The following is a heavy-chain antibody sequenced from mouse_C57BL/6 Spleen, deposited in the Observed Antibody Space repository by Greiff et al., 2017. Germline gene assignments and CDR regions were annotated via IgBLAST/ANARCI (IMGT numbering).Heavy chain of an antibody. J-gene: IGHJ2*01. V-gene: IGHV5-17*01. CDR2: ISSGSSTI. CDR1: GFTFSDYG. Sequence: EVKLVESGGGLVKPGGSLKLSCAASGFTFSDYGMHWVRQAPEKGLEWVAYISSGSSTIYYADTVKGRFTISRDNAKNTLFLQMTSLRSEDTAMYYCARAHYYGSTQYYFDYWGQGTTLTVSS. D-gene: IGHD1-1*01. CDR3: ARAHYYGSTQYYFDY.